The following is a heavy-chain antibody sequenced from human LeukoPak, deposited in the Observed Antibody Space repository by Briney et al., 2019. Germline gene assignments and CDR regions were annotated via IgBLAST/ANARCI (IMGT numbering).Heavy chain of an antibody. CDR2: ISSSGSTI. D-gene: IGHD4-17*01. CDR3: ARDLIRGYGLDY. Sequence: GGSLRLSCAASGFTFSSYEMNWVRQAPGKGLEWVSYISSSGSTIYYADSVKGRFTISRDNAKNSLYLQMNSLRAEDTAVYYCARDLIRGYGLDYWGQGTLVTVSS. J-gene: IGHJ4*02. V-gene: IGHV3-48*03. CDR1: GFTFSSYE.